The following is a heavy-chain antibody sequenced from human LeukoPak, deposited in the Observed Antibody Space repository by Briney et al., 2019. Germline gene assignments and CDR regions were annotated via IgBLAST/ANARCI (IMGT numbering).Heavy chain of an antibody. CDR1: GYTFTSYA. CDR2: INTNTGNP. Sequence: ASVKVSCKASGYTFTSYAMNWVRQAPGQGLEWMGWINTNTGNPTYAQGFTGRFVFSLDTSVSTAYLQISSLKAEDTAVYYCARDRDPVLEWLSYPFDYWGQGTLVTVSS. CDR3: ARDRDPVLEWLSYPFDY. D-gene: IGHD3-3*01. J-gene: IGHJ4*02. V-gene: IGHV7-4-1*02.